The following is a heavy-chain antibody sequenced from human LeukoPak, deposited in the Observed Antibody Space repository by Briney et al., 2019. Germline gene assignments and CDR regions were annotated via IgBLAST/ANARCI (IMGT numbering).Heavy chain of an antibody. Sequence: KPSETLSLTCTVSGGSISSSSYYWGWIRQPPGKRLEWIGSIYYSGSTYYNPSLKSRVTISVDTSKNQFSLKLSSVTAADTAVYYCARHDLTNIVVVPAAVNWFDPWGQGTLVTVSS. J-gene: IGHJ5*02. V-gene: IGHV4-39*01. D-gene: IGHD2-2*01. CDR3: ARHDLTNIVVVPAAVNWFDP. CDR2: IYYSGST. CDR1: GGSISSSSYY.